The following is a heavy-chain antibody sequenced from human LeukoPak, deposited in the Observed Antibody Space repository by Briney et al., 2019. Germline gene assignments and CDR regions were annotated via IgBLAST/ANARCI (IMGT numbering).Heavy chain of an antibody. D-gene: IGHD2/OR15-2a*01. CDR1: SDSIITNDW. Sequence: PSETLSLTCAVSSDSIITNDWWNWVRQSPGKGLEWIGEIHQGGTTHYSPSLKSRITMSMDKSKNQISLRLNSVTAADTAVYFCATQGAFRNEYWGPVTLVSVSS. J-gene: IGHJ4*02. CDR3: ATQGAFRNEY. V-gene: IGHV4-4*02. CDR2: IHQGGTT.